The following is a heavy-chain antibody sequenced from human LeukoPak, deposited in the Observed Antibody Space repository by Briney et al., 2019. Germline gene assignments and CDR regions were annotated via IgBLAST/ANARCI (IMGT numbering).Heavy chain of an antibody. J-gene: IGHJ4*02. Sequence: PGGSLRLSCAASGFTFSSYSMTWVRQAPGKGLEWVSSISSSSSYIYYADSVKGRFTISRDNAKNSLYLQMNSLRAEDTAVYYCAREASLRYFDWLSSDAFDYWGQGTLVTVSS. CDR1: GFTFSSYS. CDR2: ISSSSSYI. CDR3: AREASLRYFDWLSSDAFDY. V-gene: IGHV3-21*01. D-gene: IGHD3-9*01.